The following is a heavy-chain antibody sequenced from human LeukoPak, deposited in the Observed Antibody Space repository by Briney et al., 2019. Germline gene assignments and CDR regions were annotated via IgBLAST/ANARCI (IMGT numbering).Heavy chain of an antibody. CDR2: ISGSGGCT. Sequence: PGGSLRLSCAASGFTFSSYAMSWVRQAPGKGLEWVSVISGSGGCTNYAGSVKGRFTISRDNSENTLYLQMNSLRAEDTAVYYCAKNREGGSTCLDCWGQGTLVTVSS. D-gene: IGHD1-26*01. J-gene: IGHJ4*02. CDR1: GFTFSSYA. CDR3: AKNREGGSTCLDC. V-gene: IGHV3-23*01.